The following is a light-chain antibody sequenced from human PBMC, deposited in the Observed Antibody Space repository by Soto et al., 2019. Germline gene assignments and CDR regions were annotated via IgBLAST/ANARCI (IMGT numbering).Light chain of an antibody. Sequence: DIQMTQSPSTLSASLGDRVTITFRASQSISSWVAWHQQKPGKAPTLLIYDVSRLESGVPSRFSGSGSGTDFTLTISSLQPEDVATYYCQKYNSASTFGQGTRLEI. CDR3: QKYNSAST. J-gene: IGKJ5*01. CDR2: DVS. CDR1: QSISSW. V-gene: IGKV1-5*01.